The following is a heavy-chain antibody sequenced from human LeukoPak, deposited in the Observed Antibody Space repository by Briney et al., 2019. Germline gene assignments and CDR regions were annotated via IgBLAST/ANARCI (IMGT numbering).Heavy chain of an antibody. V-gene: IGHV3-23*01. CDR1: GFTFSSYA. Sequence: GGSLRLSCAASGFTFSSYAMSWVRQAPGKGLEWVSAISGSGGSTYYADSVKGRFTISRDNSKNTLYLQMNSLRAEDTAVYYCPKDQELELYFDYWGQGTLVTVSS. D-gene: IGHD1-7*01. J-gene: IGHJ4*02. CDR3: PKDQELELYFDY. CDR2: ISGSGGST.